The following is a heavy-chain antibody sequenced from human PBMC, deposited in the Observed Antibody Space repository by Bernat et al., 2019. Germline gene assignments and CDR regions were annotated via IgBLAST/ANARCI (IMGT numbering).Heavy chain of an antibody. D-gene: IGHD2-21*02. J-gene: IGHJ4*02. V-gene: IGHV3-7*01. CDR1: GFTFGSYW. CDR3: ARWLKGGGDCCGLDY. CDR2: IKGDGSEN. Sequence: EVQLVESGGGLVQPGGSLRLSCAASGFTFGSYWMGRVRQAPGKGLEWVANIKGDGSENYYVDSVRGRFTISRDNAKNSLYLQMNSLRVEDTAVYYCARWLKGGGDCCGLDYWGQGTQVTVSS.